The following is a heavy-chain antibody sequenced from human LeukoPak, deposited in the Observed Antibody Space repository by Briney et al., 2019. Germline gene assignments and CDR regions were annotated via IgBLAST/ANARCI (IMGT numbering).Heavy chain of an antibody. CDR2: ISAYNGKT. J-gene: IGHJ4*02. CDR1: GYTFTSYG. CDR3: AREWGTTYYDFWSGYYPIDY. V-gene: IGHV1-18*01. D-gene: IGHD3-3*01. Sequence: GASVKVSCKASGYTFTSYGISWVRQAPGQGLEWMGWISAYNGKTNYAQKLQGRVTMTTDTSTSTAYMELRSLRSDDTAVYYCAREWGTTYYDFWSGYYPIDYWGQGTLVTVSS.